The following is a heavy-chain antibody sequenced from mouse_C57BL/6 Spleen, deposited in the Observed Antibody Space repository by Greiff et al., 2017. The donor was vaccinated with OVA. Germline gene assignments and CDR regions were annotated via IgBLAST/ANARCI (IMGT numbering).Heavy chain of an antibody. Sequence: EVNVVESGGDLVKPGGSLKLSCAASGFTFSSYGMSWVRQTPDKRLEWVATISSGGSYTYYPDSVKGRFTISRDNAKNTLYLQMSSLKSEDTAMYYCARDDYDDYWGQGTTLTVSS. V-gene: IGHV5-6*01. J-gene: IGHJ2*01. CDR2: ISSGGSYT. D-gene: IGHD2-4*01. CDR1: GFTFSSYG. CDR3: ARDDYDDY.